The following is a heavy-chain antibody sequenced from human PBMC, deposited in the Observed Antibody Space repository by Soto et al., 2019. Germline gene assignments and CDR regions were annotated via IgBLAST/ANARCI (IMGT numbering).Heavy chain of an antibody. CDR3: AKGDNLGPKTGYAFDP. CDR1: GDSVSSNTDS. V-gene: IGHV6-1*01. Sequence: TLSLTCVISGDSVSSNTDSXXWIRQSPSRGLEWLGRTYFRSKWYNDYAVSVKSRIIINPDTSNNQFSLQLNSVTPEDTAVYFCAKGDNLGPKTGYAFDPWGQGIMVTVSS. CDR2: TYFRSKWYN. D-gene: IGHD5-12*01. J-gene: IGHJ5*02.